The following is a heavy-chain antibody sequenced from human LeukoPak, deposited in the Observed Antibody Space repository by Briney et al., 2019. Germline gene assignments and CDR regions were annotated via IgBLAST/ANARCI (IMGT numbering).Heavy chain of an antibody. CDR1: GDSVSRNSAA. CDR3: ARAPIVGATHIDY. CDR2: TYYKSKWYN. D-gene: IGHD1-26*01. J-gene: IGHJ4*02. V-gene: IGHV6-1*01. Sequence: SQSLSLTCAISGDSVSRNSAAWNWIRQSPSRGLEWLGRTYYKSKWYNDYAVSVKSRITINPDTSKNQFSLQLKSVTPEDTAVYYCARAPIVGATHIDYWGQGTLVTVSS.